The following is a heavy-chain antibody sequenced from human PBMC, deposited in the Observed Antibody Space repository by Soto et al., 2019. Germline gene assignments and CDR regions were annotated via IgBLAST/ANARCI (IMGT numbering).Heavy chain of an antibody. CDR3: AIEPPNTIVDLQYCRR. Sequence: GASVKVSCKASGYTFTSYVMHWVRQAPGQRLELMAWINAGNGNTKYSQKFQGRVTITRDTSASTAYMELSSLRSEVTAVYHCAIEPPNTIVDLQYCRRWGQDSLGTVAS. CDR1: GYTFTSYV. D-gene: IGHD3-22*01. V-gene: IGHV1-3*01. CDR2: INAGNGNT. J-gene: IGHJ1*01.